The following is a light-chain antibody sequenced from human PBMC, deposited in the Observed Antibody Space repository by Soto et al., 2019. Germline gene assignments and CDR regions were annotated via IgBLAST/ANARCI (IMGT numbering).Light chain of an antibody. CDR2: DVS. CDR1: SSDIGGYNY. Sequence: QSALTQPRSVSGSPGQSVTISCTGTSSDIGGYNYVSWYQQHPGKAPKVMIYDVSKRPSRVPDRFSGSKSGNTASLTISGLQADDEADYYCCSYAGSYTYVFGAGTKLTVL. J-gene: IGLJ1*01. V-gene: IGLV2-11*01. CDR3: CSYAGSYTYV.